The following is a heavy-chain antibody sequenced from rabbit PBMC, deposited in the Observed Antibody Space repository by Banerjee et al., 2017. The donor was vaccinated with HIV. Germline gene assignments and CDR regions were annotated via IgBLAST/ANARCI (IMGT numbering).Heavy chain of an antibody. CDR1: GFSFSDYVY. D-gene: IGHD4-1*01. Sequence: QEQLVESGGGLVQPEGSLTLTCTASGFSFSDYVYMCWVRQAPGKGLEWVACIFGAETANTYFPSWTKGRFTISKTSSTMVTLQLTSLTAADTATYFCARDLAGVIGWNFGWWGPGTLVTVS. CDR2: IFGAETANT. J-gene: IGHJ4*01. V-gene: IGHV1S45*01. CDR3: ARDLAGVIGWNFGW.